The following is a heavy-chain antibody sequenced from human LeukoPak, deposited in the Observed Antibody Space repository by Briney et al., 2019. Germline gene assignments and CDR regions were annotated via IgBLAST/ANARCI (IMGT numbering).Heavy chain of an antibody. CDR2: ISYDGNNK. J-gene: IGHJ4*02. D-gene: IGHD3-10*01. V-gene: IGHV3-30*04. CDR3: ARGEREWFGFLRNYYFEY. Sequence: PGGSLRLSCAASGFTFSNYAIHWARQAPGKGLEWVAVISYDGNNKYYADSVKGRFTISRDNSKNTLYLQMNSLRAEDTAVYYCARGEREWFGFLRNYYFEYWGQGTLVTVSS. CDR1: GFTFSNYA.